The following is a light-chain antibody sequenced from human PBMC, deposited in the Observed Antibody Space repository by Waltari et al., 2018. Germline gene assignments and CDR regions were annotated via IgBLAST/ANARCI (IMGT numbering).Light chain of an antibody. Sequence: VTTQSPATRSVSPGERATLSCRTSQSVNSNLAWYQQKPGQAPRLFVFGASTRATGIPARFTGSVSGTEFTLTISSLQSEDFAIYYCQQYSTWPPWTFGQGTKVDIK. CDR2: GAS. CDR3: QQYSTWPPWT. V-gene: IGKV3-15*01. CDR1: QSVNSN. J-gene: IGKJ1*01.